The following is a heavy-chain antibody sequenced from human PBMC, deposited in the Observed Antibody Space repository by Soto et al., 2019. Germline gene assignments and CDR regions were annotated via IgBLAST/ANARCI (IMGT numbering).Heavy chain of an antibody. D-gene: IGHD1-26*01. CDR2: INSDGSST. CDR1: GFTFVDFW. Sequence: GGSLRLSCAASGFTFVDFWMHWVRQAPGKGLVWVSRINSDGSSTSYADSVKGRFTISRDNAKNTLYLQMNSLRAEDTAVYYCAREGVGADIDAFDIWGQGTMVTVSS. V-gene: IGHV3-74*01. J-gene: IGHJ3*02. CDR3: AREGVGADIDAFDI.